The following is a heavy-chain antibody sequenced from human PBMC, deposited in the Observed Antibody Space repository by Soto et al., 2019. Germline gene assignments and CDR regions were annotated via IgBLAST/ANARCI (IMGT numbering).Heavy chain of an antibody. D-gene: IGHD6-13*01. CDR3: ARRSSSWYFDY. V-gene: IGHV3-23*01. CDR1: GFTFGCYA. Sequence: EVQLLESGGGLVQPGGSLRLSCAASGFTFGCYAMNWVRQAPGKGLEWVSVISGSGGSTYYADSVKGRFTISRVNSMNTLYLQMNSLRAEDTAVYYCARRSSSWYFDYWGQGTLVTVSS. CDR2: ISGSGGST. J-gene: IGHJ4*02.